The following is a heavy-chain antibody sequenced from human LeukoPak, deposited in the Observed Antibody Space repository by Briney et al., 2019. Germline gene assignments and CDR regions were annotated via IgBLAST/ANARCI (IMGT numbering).Heavy chain of an antibody. J-gene: IGHJ5*02. CDR3: ARVTYYYDSSGYWRVCFAFDP. V-gene: IGHV4-34*01. Sequence: PSETLSLTCAVYGGSFSGYYWSWIRQPPGKGLEWIGEINHSGSTNYNPSLKSRVTISVDTSKNQFSLKLSSVTAADTAVYYCARVTYYYDSSGYWRVCFAFDPWGQGTLVTVSS. CDR2: INHSGST. D-gene: IGHD3-22*01. CDR1: GGSFSGYY.